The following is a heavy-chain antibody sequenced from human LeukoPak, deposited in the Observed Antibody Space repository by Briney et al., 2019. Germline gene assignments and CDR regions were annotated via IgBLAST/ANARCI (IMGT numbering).Heavy chain of an antibody. D-gene: IGHD6-6*01. CDR3: ARRRGGSSEVDF. V-gene: IGHV4-39*01. CDR1: GGSLSRSNYY. CDR2: IHSSGST. J-gene: IGHJ4*02. Sequence: SETLSLTCTVSGGSLSRSNYYWRRLRQPPGKGLEWIGNIHSSGSTYYNPSLKSRVTISVDTSKNQFSLKLSSVTAADTAVYYCARRRGGSSEVDFWGQGTVVTVS.